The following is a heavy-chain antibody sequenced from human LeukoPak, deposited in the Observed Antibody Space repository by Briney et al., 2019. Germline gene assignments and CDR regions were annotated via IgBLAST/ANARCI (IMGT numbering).Heavy chain of an antibody. CDR1: GFTFSSYA. Sequence: GGSLRLSCAASGFTFSSYAMSWVRQAPGKGLEWVSAISGSGGSTYYADSVKGRFTISRDNSKNTLYLQMNSLRAEDTAVYYCAKGLYGDFYSHLDYWGQGTLVTVSS. J-gene: IGHJ4*02. V-gene: IGHV3-23*01. D-gene: IGHD4-17*01. CDR2: ISGSGGST. CDR3: AKGLYGDFYSHLDY.